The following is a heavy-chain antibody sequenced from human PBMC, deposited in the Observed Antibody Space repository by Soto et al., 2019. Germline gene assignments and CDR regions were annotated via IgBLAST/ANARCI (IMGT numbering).Heavy chain of an antibody. CDR3: ARARSWDAYDV. CDR1: GGSINSGDYS. D-gene: IGHD3-10*01. CDR2: MYQSGST. Sequence: QLQLQESGSGLVNSSQTLSLTCTVSGGSINSGDYSWSWIRQAPGKGLEWIGYMYQSGSTFYNPSLKSRVTISLDRSENFFSLDLKSVTAADTAVYYCARARSWDAYDVWGQGTLVTVSS. V-gene: IGHV4-30-2*01. J-gene: IGHJ3*01.